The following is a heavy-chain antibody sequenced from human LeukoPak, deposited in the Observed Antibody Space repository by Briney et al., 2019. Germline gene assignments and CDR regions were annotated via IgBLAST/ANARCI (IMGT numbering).Heavy chain of an antibody. D-gene: IGHD2-2*01. V-gene: IGHV4-4*07. CDR3: ARGRCSSTSCYSVGWFDP. CDR2: IYTSGST. Sequence: SETLSLTCTVSGGSISSYYWSWIRQPAGKGLEWIGRIYTSGSTNYNPSLKSRVTMSVDTSKNQFSLKLSSVTAADTAVYYCARGRCSSTSCYSVGWFDPWGQGTLVTVSS. J-gene: IGHJ5*02. CDR1: GGSISSYY.